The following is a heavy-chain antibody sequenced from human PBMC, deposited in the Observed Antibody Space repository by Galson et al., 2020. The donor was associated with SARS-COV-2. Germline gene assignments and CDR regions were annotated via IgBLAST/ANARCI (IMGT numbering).Heavy chain of an antibody. CDR1: GFTFSSYA. V-gene: IGHV3-23*01. J-gene: IGHJ3*02. CDR2: ISGSGGST. CDR3: AKAPGWYYYDRSGYPGAFDI. D-gene: IGHD3-22*01. Sequence: GGSLRLSCAASGFTFSSYAMSWVRQAPGKGLEWVSAISGSGGSTYYADSVKGRFTISRDNSKNTLYLQMNSLRAEDTAVYYCAKAPGWYYYDRSGYPGAFDIWGQGTMVTVSS.